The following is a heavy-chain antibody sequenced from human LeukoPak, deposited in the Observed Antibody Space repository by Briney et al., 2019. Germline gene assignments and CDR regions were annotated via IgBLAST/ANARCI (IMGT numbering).Heavy chain of an antibody. V-gene: IGHV3-49*04. CDR3: YGDYGDLDAFDI. CDR1: GFTFGDYA. J-gene: IGHJ3*02. D-gene: IGHD4-17*01. Sequence: PGGSLRLSCTASGFTFGDYAMSWVRQAPGKGLEWVGFTRSKAYGGTTEYAASVKGRFTISRDDSKSIAYLQMNSLKTEDTAVYYCYGDYGDLDAFDIWGQGTMVTVSS. CDR2: TRSKAYGGTT.